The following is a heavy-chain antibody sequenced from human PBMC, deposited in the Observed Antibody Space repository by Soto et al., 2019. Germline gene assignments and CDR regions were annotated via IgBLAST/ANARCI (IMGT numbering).Heavy chain of an antibody. CDR1: GGTFSSYA. CDR3: SGAHVGTAMVSPFGY. J-gene: IGHJ4*02. V-gene: IGHV1-69*12. D-gene: IGHD5-18*01. Sequence: QVQLVQSGAEVKKPGSSVKVSCKASGGTFSSYAISWVRQAPGQGLEWMGGIIPIFGTANYAQKFQGRVTITADESTSTAYMELRSLRSEDPAVYYRSGAHVGTAMVSPFGYWGQGTLVTVSS. CDR2: IIPIFGTA.